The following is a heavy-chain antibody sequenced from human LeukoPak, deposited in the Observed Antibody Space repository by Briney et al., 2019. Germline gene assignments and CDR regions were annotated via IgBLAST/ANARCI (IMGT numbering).Heavy chain of an antibody. CDR3: ARGDRRWLQSGGNWFDP. CDR2: ISSSGSTI. D-gene: IGHD5-24*01. J-gene: IGHJ5*02. CDR1: GFTFSSYE. V-gene: IGHV3-48*03. Sequence: GGSLRLSCAASGFTFSSYEMNWVRQAPGKGLEWVSYISSSGSTIYYADSVKGRFTISRDNAKNSLYLQMNSLRAEDTAVYYCARGDRRWLQSGGNWFDPWGQGTLVTVSS.